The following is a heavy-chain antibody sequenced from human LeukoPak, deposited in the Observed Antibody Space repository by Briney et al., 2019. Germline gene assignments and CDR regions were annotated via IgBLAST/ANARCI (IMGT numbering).Heavy chain of an antibody. Sequence: VGSLRLSCAASGFTFSDYYMSWIRQAPGKGLEWVSYISSSGSTIYYADSVKGRFTISRDNAKNSLYLQMNSLRAEDTAVYYCARGDRRGPCAFDIWGQGTMVTVSS. CDR3: ARGDRRGPCAFDI. J-gene: IGHJ3*02. CDR1: GFTFSDYY. V-gene: IGHV3-11*01. CDR2: ISSSGSTI.